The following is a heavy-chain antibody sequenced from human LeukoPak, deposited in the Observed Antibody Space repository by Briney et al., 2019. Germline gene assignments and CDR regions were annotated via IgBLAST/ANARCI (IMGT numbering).Heavy chain of an antibody. D-gene: IGHD6-13*01. CDR3: ARDHSSSWYYGAFDI. Sequence: ASVKVSCKASGYTFTSYGISWVRQPPGQGLEWMGWISAYNGNTNYAQKLQGRVTMTTDTSTSTAYMELRSLRSDGTAVYYCARDHSSSWYYGAFDIWGQGTMVTVSS. CDR1: GYTFTSYG. V-gene: IGHV1-18*01. CDR2: ISAYNGNT. J-gene: IGHJ3*02.